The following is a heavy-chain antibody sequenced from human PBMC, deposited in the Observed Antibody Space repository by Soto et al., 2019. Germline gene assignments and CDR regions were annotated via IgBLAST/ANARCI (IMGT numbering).Heavy chain of an antibody. CDR1: GFTFSSYA. J-gene: IGHJ3*02. CDR2: ISGSGGST. Sequence: GGSLRLSCAASGFTFSSYAMSWVRQAPGKGLEWVSAISGSGGSTYYADSVKGRFTISRDNSKNTLYLQMNSLRAEDTAVYYCAKDRNDYGDYWGRDAFDIWGQGTMVTVSS. D-gene: IGHD4-17*01. V-gene: IGHV3-23*01. CDR3: AKDRNDYGDYWGRDAFDI.